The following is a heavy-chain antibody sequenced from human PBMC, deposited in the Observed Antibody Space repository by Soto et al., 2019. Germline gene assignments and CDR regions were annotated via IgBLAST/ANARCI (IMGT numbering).Heavy chain of an antibody. CDR2: IWYDGSNK. V-gene: IGHV3-33*01. CDR1: GFTFSSYG. CDR3: ARDRLSGYYYGSGSYLH. J-gene: IGHJ4*02. Sequence: PGGSLRLSCAASGFTFSSYGMHWVRQAPGKGLEWVAVIWYDGSNKYYADSVKGRFTISRDNSKNTLYLRMNSLRAEDTAVYYCARDRLSGYYYGSGSYLHWGQGTLVTVSS. D-gene: IGHD3-10*01.